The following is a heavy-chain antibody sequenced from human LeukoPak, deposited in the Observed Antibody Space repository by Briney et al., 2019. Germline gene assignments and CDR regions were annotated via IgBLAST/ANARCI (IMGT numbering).Heavy chain of an antibody. CDR1: GYTFTSYG. CDR3: ARVYGIVVVPVYYYYGMDV. Sequence: ASVKVSCKASGYTFTSYGISWVRQAPGQGLEWMGWISAYNGNTNYAQKLQGRVTMTTDTSTSTAYMELRSLRSDDTAVYYCARVYGIVVVPVYYYYGMDVWGQGTRSPSP. J-gene: IGHJ6*02. CDR2: ISAYNGNT. V-gene: IGHV1-18*01. D-gene: IGHD2-2*01.